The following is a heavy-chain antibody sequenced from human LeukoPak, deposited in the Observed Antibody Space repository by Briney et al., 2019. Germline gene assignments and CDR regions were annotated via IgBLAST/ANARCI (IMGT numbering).Heavy chain of an antibody. Sequence: PGGSLRLSCAASGFTFDDYAMHWVRQAPGKGLEWVSGISWNSGSVGYADSVKGRFTISRDNAKNSLYLQMNSLRAEDTALYYCAKDQTGGAFDAFDIWGQGTMVTVS. D-gene: IGHD3-10*01. V-gene: IGHV3-9*01. CDR1: GFTFDDYA. J-gene: IGHJ3*02. CDR2: ISWNSGSV. CDR3: AKDQTGGAFDAFDI.